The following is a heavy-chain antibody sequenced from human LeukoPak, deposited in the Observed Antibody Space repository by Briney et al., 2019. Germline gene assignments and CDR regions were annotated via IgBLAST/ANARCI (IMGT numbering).Heavy chain of an antibody. CDR1: GFTFSSYS. V-gene: IGHV3-48*02. D-gene: IGHD3-22*01. J-gene: IGHJ4*02. Sequence: PGGSLRPSCAASGFTFSSYSMNWVRQAPGKGPEWVSYISSSSSTIYYADSVKGRFTISRDNAKNSLYLQMNSLRDEDTAVYYCARVVYYDSSGRMTNYFDYWGQGILVTVSS. CDR3: ARVVYYDSSGRMTNYFDY. CDR2: ISSSSSTI.